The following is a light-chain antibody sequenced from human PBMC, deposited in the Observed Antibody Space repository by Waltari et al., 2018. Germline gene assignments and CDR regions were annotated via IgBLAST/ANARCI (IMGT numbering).Light chain of an antibody. CDR2: DVN. Sequence: PGQSITISCTGTSSDVGAYNYVSWYQQHPGKAPRLMIYDVNKRPSGVSNRFSGSKSGNTASLTISGLQAEDEADYYCSSYTRASTWVFGGGTKLPV. CDR3: SSYTRASTWV. J-gene: IGLJ3*02. V-gene: IGLV2-14*03. CDR1: SSDVGAYNY.